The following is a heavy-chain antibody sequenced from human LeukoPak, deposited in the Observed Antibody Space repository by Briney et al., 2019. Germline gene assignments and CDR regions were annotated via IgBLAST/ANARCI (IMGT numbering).Heavy chain of an antibody. V-gene: IGHV3-33*06. CDR3: AKGSYYDSSGSFYFDY. D-gene: IGHD3-22*01. Sequence: GGSLRLSCAASGFTFSSYGMHWVRQAPGKGLEWVALIWYDGNNKYYADSVKGRFTISRDNSKNTLYVQVNSLGTEDTAAYYCAKGSYYDSSGSFYFDYWGQGTLVTVSS. CDR2: IWYDGNNK. CDR1: GFTFSSYG. J-gene: IGHJ4*02.